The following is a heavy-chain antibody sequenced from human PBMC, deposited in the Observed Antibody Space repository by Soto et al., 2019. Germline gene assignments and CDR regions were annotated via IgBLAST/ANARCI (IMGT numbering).Heavy chain of an antibody. CDR3: ARTFYGGNPPFDY. J-gene: IGHJ4*02. CDR1: GFTVSSNY. V-gene: IGHV3-53*01. D-gene: IGHD4-17*01. Sequence: GGSLRLSCAASGFTVSSNYMSWVRQAPGKGLEWVSVIYSGGSTYYADSVKGRFTISRHNSKNTLYLEMNSLRAEDTAVYYCARTFYGGNPPFDYWGQGTLVTVSS. CDR2: IYSGGST.